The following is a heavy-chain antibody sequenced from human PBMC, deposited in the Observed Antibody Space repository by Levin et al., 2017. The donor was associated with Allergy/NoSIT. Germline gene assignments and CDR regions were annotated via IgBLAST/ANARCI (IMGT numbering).Heavy chain of an antibody. CDR2: ISAYNGNT. CDR1: GYTFTSYG. V-gene: IGHV1-18*01. Sequence: ASVKVSCKASGYTFTSYGISWVRQAPGQGLEWMGWISAYNGNTNYALKLQGRVTMTTDTSTSTAYMELRSLRSDDTAVYYCARDPRSDFWSGYNNWFDPWGQGTLVTVSS. D-gene: IGHD3-3*01. J-gene: IGHJ5*02. CDR3: ARDPRSDFWSGYNNWFDP.